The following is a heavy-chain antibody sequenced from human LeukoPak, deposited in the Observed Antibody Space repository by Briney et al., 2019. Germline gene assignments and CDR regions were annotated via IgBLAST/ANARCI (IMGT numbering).Heavy chain of an antibody. J-gene: IGHJ4*02. CDR3: ARDPGNYWRVGYFDF. Sequence: PGGSLRLSSAASGFTFSTYWMNWVRQAPGKGLEWVANIKQDRSEKYYVDSVKGRFTISRDNAKNSLYLQMNSLRAEDTAMYYCARDPGNYWRVGYFDFWGQGVLVTVSS. CDR2: IKQDRSEK. CDR1: GFTFSTYW. D-gene: IGHD1-7*01. V-gene: IGHV3-7*01.